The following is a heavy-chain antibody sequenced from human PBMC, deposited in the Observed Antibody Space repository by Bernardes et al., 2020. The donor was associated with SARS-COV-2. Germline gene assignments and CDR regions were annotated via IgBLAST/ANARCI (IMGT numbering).Heavy chain of an antibody. V-gene: IGHV4-31*01. D-gene: IGHD3-10*01. CDR3: ARDRAGAFDI. CDR1: GGSISSGGYY. Sequence: SEPLSLTCTVSGGSISSGGYYWSWLRQHPGKGLEWIGYIYYSGSTYYNPSRKSLVTISVDTSKNQFSLKLSSVTAADTAVYYCARDRAGAFDIWGQGTMVTVSS. CDR2: IYYSGST. J-gene: IGHJ3*02.